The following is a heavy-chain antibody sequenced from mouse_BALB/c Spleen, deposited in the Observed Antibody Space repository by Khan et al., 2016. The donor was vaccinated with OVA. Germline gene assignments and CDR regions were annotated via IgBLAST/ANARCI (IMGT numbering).Heavy chain of an antibody. J-gene: IGHJ3*01. CDR1: GYTFTSYW. V-gene: IGHV1-69*02. CDR2: IDPYDSET. CDR3: ARDRIAY. Sequence: QVQLKESGAELVKPGASVKLSCEASGYTFTSYWMNWVKQSPEQGLEWIGRIDPYDSETHYTQNFKDQVTLTVDKSSSTAYMQLSSLKSEDSAVFYYARDRIAYWGQGTLVTVSA.